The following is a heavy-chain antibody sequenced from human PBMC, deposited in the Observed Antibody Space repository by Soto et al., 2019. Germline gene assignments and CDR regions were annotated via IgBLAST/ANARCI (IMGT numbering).Heavy chain of an antibody. CDR3: ARDLIVGATAPDY. J-gene: IGHJ4*02. CDR2: ISYDGSNK. CDR1: GFTFSSYA. Sequence: PGGSLRLSCAASGFTFSSYAMHWVRQAPGKGLEWVAVISYDGSNKYYADSVKGRFTISRDNSKNTLYLQMNSLRAEDTAVYYCARDLIVGATAPDYWGQGTLVTVSS. D-gene: IGHD1-26*01. V-gene: IGHV3-30-3*01.